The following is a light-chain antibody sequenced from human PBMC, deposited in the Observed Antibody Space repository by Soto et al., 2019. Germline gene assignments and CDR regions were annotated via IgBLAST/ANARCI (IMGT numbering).Light chain of an antibody. J-gene: IGKJ5*01. CDR3: QQYDSVFT. V-gene: IGKV1-33*01. CDR1: QGISNY. Sequence: DIHMTQSPSSLSASVGDRVTITCQASQGISNYLNWYQQKPGKAPKLLIYGASNLETGVPSRFSGSGSGTDFTFTISSLQAEDIATYICQQYDSVFTFGQGTRLEIK. CDR2: GAS.